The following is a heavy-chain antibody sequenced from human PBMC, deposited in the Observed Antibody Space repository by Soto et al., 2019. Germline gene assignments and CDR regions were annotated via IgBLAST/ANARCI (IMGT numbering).Heavy chain of an antibody. Sequence: ASVKVSCKSSGYPFTHYGITWVRQAPGQGLEWMGWISPFNGNTNYGQTLQGRVTLTTDTSTSTVYMELRSLRSDDTAVDYCAKDQFFERSYYFGMGVLGQGTTVTVSS. CDR1: GYPFTHYG. CDR3: AKDQFFERSYYFGMGV. V-gene: IGHV1-18*01. J-gene: IGHJ6*01. D-gene: IGHD3-10*01. CDR2: ISPFNGNT.